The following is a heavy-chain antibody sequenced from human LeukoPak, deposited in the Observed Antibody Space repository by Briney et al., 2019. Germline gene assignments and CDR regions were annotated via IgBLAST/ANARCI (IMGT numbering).Heavy chain of an antibody. D-gene: IGHD1-1*01. J-gene: IGHJ4*02. CDR2: ISGSGTNT. CDR3: ARDPSTLTRRDDY. Sequence: QSGGSLRLSCAASIFSFNLYGISWVRQAPGKGLEWIATISGSGTNTHYADSVKGRLTISRDNSKNTVYVQMNSLRAEDTAVHYCARDPSTLTRRDDYWGQGTLVTVSS. V-gene: IGHV3-23*01. CDR1: IFSFNLYG.